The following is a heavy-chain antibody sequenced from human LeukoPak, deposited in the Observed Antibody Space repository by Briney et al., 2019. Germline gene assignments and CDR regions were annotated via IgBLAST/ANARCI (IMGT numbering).Heavy chain of an antibody. V-gene: IGHV1-69*01. CDR1: GGTFSSYA. CDR3: ARGFGYCSSTSCSRAADPGTY. J-gene: IGHJ4*02. CDR2: IIPIFGTA. Sequence: SVKVSCKASGGTFSSYAISWVRQAPGQGLEWMVGIIPIFGTANYAQKFQGRVTITADESTSTAYMELSSLRSEDTAVYYCARGFGYCSSTSCSRAADPGTYWGQGTLVTVSS. D-gene: IGHD2-2*01.